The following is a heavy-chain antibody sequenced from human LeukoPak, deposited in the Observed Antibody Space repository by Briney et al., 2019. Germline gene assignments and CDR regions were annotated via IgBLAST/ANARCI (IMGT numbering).Heavy chain of an antibody. J-gene: IGHJ6*02. V-gene: IGHV1-24*01. CDR3: ATVSSRSSWYHYYGMDV. CDR2: FDPEDGET. Sequence: ASVKVSCKVSGYTLTELSMHWVRQAPGKGLEWMGGFDPEDGETIYARKFQGRVTMTEDTSTDTAYMELSSLRSEDTAVHYCATVSSRSSWYHYYGMDVWGQGTTVTVSS. D-gene: IGHD6-13*01. CDR1: GYTLTELS.